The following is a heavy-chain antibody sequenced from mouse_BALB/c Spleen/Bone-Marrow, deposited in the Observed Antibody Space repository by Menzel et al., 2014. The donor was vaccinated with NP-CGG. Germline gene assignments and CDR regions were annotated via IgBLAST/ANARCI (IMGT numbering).Heavy chain of an antibody. CDR3: ARSGFDY. CDR2: IHPNSGNT. CDR1: GYTFTSSW. J-gene: IGHJ2*01. Sequence: QVQLQQSGSVLVRPGASVKLSCKASGYTFTSSWMHWAKQRPGQGLEWIGEIHPNSGNTNYNEKFKGKATLTVDTSSSTAYVDLSSLTSEDSAVYSCARSGFDYWGQGTTLTVSS. V-gene: IGHV1S130*01. D-gene: IGHD4-1*01.